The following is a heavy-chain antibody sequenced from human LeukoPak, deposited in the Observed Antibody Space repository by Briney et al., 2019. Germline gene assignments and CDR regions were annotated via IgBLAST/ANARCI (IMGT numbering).Heavy chain of an antibody. CDR1: GFTFRTYA. D-gene: IGHD1-26*01. V-gene: IGHV4-34*01. CDR2: INHSGST. Sequence: GSLRLSCAASGFTFRTYAMNWVRQPPGKGLEWIGEINHSGSTNYNPSLKSRVTISVDTSKNQFSLKLSSVTAADTAVYYCARGGSPVGATNDYWGQGTLVTVSS. J-gene: IGHJ4*02. CDR3: ARGGSPVGATNDY.